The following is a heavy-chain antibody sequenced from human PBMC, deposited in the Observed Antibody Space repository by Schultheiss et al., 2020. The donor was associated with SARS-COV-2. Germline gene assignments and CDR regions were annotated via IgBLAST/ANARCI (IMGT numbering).Heavy chain of an antibody. CDR1: GGSISSGGYY. J-gene: IGHJ2*01. Sequence: SETLSLTCTVSGGSISSGGYYWSWIRQHPGKGLEWIGYIYYSGSTYYNPSLKSRVTISVDTSKNQFSLKLSSVTAADTAVYYCARRGFAWFFDLWGRGTLVTVSS. CDR2: IYYSGST. CDR3: ARRGFAWFFDL. V-gene: IGHV4-31*03.